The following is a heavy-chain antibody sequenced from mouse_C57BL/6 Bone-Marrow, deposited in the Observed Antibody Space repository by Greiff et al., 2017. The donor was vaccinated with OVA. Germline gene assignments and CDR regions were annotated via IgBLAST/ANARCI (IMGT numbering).Heavy chain of an antibody. CDR1: GFTFSDYY. J-gene: IGHJ4*01. Sequence: VQLVQSGGGLVQPGGSLKLSCAASGFTFSDYYMYWVRQTPEKRLEWVAYISHGGGSTYYPDTVKGRFTISRDNAKNTLYLQMSRLKTEDTAMYYCARPLTGTHYAMDYWGQGTSVTVSS. D-gene: IGHD4-1*01. V-gene: IGHV5-12*01. CDR2: ISHGGGST. CDR3: ARPLTGTHYAMDY.